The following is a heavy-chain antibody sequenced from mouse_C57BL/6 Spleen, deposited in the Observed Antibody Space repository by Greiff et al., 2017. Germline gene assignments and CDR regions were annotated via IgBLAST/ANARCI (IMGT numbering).Heavy chain of an antibody. CDR3: VRWGGQGAFDD. J-gene: IGHJ2*01. CDR1: GFTFHTHA. CDR2: IRSKSSNYAT. D-gene: IGHD3-3*01. V-gene: IGHV10-3*01. Sequence: EADGGFVQPKGSLNLSCAASGFTFHTHAMHWVRQAPGKGLAWVARIRSKSSNYATYYADSVKDRFTISTDDSQSMLCLPMNNLKAEDSAMYYCVRWGGQGAFDDWGKGTTLTVSS.